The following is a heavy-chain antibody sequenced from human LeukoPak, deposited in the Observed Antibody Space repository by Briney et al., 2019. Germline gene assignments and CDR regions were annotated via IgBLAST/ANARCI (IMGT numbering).Heavy chain of an antibody. CDR3: ARGYYYDSSGP. CDR1: GYSISSGYY. J-gene: IGHJ5*02. Sequence: SETLSLTCTVSGYSISSGYYWGWIRQPPGKGLEWIGRIYTSGSTNYNPSLKSRVTISVDTSKNQFSLKLSSVTAADTAVYYCARGYYYDSSGPWGQGTLVTVSS. V-gene: IGHV4-38-2*02. CDR2: IYTSGST. D-gene: IGHD3-22*01.